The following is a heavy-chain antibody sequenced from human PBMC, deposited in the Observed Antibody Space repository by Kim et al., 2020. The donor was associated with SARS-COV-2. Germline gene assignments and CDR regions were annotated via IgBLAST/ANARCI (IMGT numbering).Heavy chain of an antibody. J-gene: IGHJ6*02. CDR2: IYYSGST. Sequence: SETLSLTCTVSGGSISSGGYYWSWIRQHPGKGLEWIGYIYYSGSTYYNPSLKSRVTISVDTSKNQFSLKLSSVTAADTAVYYCARDNFSTALWFGENYGMDVWGQGTTVTVSS. CDR3: ARDNFSTALWFGENYGMDV. CDR1: GGSISSGGYY. D-gene: IGHD3-10*01. V-gene: IGHV4-31*03.